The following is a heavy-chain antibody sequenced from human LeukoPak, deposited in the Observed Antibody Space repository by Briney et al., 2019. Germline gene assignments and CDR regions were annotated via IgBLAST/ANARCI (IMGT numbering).Heavy chain of an antibody. CDR3: ARYSHDVVVAPSAQFDY. CDR2: IYPGDSDT. D-gene: IGHD2-2*01. CDR1: GYTFSSYW. J-gene: IGHJ4*02. Sequence: GESLKISCKGSGYTFSSYWIAWVRQMPGKGLEWMGIIYPGDSDTRYSPSFEGQVTISADKTISTAYLQWNSLKASDTATYYCARYSHDVVVAPSAQFDYWGQGTLVTVSS. V-gene: IGHV5-51*01.